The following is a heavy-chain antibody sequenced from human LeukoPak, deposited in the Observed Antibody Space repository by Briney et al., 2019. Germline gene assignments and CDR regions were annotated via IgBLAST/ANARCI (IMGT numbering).Heavy chain of an antibody. J-gene: IGHJ4*02. CDR1: GFTFSSYD. CDR3: ARDLSVGAKPDLGFDY. CDR2: IGTAGEI. V-gene: IGHV3-13*01. D-gene: IGHD1-26*01. Sequence: GGSLRLSCAASGFTFSSYDIHWVRQATGKGLEWVSGIGTAGEIYYPGSVKGRFTISRENAKNSLYLQMNSLRAEDTAIYYCARDLSVGAKPDLGFDYWGQGTLVTVSS.